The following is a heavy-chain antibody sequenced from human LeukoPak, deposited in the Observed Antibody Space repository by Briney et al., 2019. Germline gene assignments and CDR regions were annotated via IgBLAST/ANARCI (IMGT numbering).Heavy chain of an antibody. CDR1: DGPIQSHY. V-gene: IGHV4-59*11. Sequence: SETLSLTCTVSDGPIQSHYWTWIRQSPVEGLEWIGDISNSGSTKYNPSLRSRVTISIDTSRSQFSLRLSSVTAADTAVYYCGRDALVGYFSYYYIDVWGKGITVTVSS. J-gene: IGHJ6*03. CDR3: GRDALVGYFSYYYIDV. D-gene: IGHD2-15*01. CDR2: ISNSGST.